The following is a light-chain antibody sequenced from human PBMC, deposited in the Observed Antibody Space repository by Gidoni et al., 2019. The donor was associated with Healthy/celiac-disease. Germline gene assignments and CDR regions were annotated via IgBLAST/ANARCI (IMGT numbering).Light chain of an antibody. J-gene: IGKJ5*01. V-gene: IGKV3-11*01. CDR1: QSVSSY. Sequence: ELVLTQSPAPLSLSPGERATLSCRASQSVSSYLAWYQQKPGQAPRLLIYDASNRATGIPARFSGSGSGTDFTLTISSLEPEDVAVYYCQQRSNWPPITFXQXTRLEIK. CDR2: DAS. CDR3: QQRSNWPPIT.